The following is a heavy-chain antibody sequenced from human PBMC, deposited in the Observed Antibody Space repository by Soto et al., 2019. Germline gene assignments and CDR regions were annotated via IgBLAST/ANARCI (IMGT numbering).Heavy chain of an antibody. D-gene: IGHD3-22*01. V-gene: IGHV1-69*12. Sequence: QVQLVQSGAEVKKPGSSVKVSCKASGGTFSSYAISWVRQAPGQGLEWMGGIIPIFGTANYAQKFQGRVTITADESTRTAYMELSSLRSEDTAVYYCARGYYYDSSGYLSILGYWGQGPLVTVSS. CDR1: GGTFSSYA. J-gene: IGHJ4*02. CDR2: IIPIFGTA. CDR3: ARGYYYDSSGYLSILGY.